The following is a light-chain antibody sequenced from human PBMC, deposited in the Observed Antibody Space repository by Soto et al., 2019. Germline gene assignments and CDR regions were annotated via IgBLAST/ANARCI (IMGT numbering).Light chain of an antibody. CDR1: QSVSNNY. CDR3: QQYGSSGT. Sequence: EIVFTQSPGTRARCIGERANLACRASQSVSNNYLAWYQQKPGQAPRLLIYGASNRATGIPDRFSGSGSGTDFTLTISRLEPEDFAVYYCQQYGSSGTFGQGTKVDIK. J-gene: IGKJ1*01. V-gene: IGKV3-20*01. CDR2: GAS.